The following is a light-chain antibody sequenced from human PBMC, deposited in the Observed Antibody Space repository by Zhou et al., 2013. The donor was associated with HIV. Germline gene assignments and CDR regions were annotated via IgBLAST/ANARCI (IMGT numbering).Light chain of an antibody. CDR2: GAS. J-gene: IGKJ1*01. CDR3: HQYGTSPWT. Sequence: DIILTQSPGTLSLSPGERATLSCRASQSVTTYLAWYQQKPGQAPRLLIYGASSRATGIPDRFSGSGSGTDFTLTISRLEPEDFAVFYCHQYGTSPWTFGQGTKVEIK. CDR1: QSVTTY. V-gene: IGKV3-20*01.